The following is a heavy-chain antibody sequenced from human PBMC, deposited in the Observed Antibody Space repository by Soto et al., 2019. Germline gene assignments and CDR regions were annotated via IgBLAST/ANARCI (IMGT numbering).Heavy chain of an antibody. CDR2: ISWNSGSI. V-gene: IGHV3-9*01. CDR1: GFTFDDYA. Sequence: GGSLRLSCAASGFTFDDYAMHWVRQAPGKGLEWVSGISWNSGSIGYADSVKGRFTISRDNAKNSLYLQMNSLRAEDTALYYCAKGYDFWSGYSDWGQGTLVTVSS. CDR3: AKGYDFWSGYSD. D-gene: IGHD3-3*01. J-gene: IGHJ4*02.